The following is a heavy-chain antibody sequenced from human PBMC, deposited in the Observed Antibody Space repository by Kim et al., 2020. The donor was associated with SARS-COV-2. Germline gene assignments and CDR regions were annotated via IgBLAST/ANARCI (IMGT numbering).Heavy chain of an antibody. J-gene: IGHJ4*01. D-gene: IGHD3-3*01. CDR1: GGSISSYY. CDR3: ARDRVSAYDFWSGYYSDY. CDR2: IYYSGST. V-gene: IGHV4-59*01. Sequence: SETLSLTCTVSGGSISSYYWSWIRQPPGKGLEWIGYIYYSGSTNYNPSLKSRVTISVDTSKNQFSLKLSSVTAADTAVYYCARDRVSAYDFWSGYYSDY.